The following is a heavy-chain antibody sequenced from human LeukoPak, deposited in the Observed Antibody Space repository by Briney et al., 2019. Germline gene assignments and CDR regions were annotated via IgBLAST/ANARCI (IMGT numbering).Heavy chain of an antibody. CDR2: ISPTGSTT. D-gene: IGHD6-6*01. CDR3: ARGPNSNWSGLDF. CDR1: EFSFSSYW. Sequence: PGGSLRLSCAASEFSFSSYWMSWVRQAPGKGLVWVSRISPTGSTTSYADSVKGRFTVSRDNARNTLYLQVNNLRAEDTAVYYCARGPNSNWSGLDFWGQGTLLTVSS. V-gene: IGHV3-74*01. J-gene: IGHJ4*02.